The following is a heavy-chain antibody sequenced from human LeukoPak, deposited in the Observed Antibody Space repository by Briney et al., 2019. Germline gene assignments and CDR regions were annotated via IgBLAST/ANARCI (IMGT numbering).Heavy chain of an antibody. Sequence: KSSETLSLTCTVSGGSISSYYWSWIRQPPGKGLEWIGYIYYSGSTNYNPSLKSRVTISVDTSKNQFSLKLSSVTAAGTAVYYCARRDYGEHFDYWGQGTLVTVSS. CDR1: GGSISSYY. CDR2: IYYSGST. J-gene: IGHJ4*02. D-gene: IGHD4-17*01. CDR3: ARRDYGEHFDY. V-gene: IGHV4-59*01.